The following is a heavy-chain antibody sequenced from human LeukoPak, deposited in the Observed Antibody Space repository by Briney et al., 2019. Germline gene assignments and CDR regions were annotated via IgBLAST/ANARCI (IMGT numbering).Heavy chain of an antibody. D-gene: IGHD3-9*01. CDR1: GGTFSSYA. V-gene: IGHV1-69*01. CDR3: AMDSTYYDILTGYYNRNPSDY. CDR2: IIPIFGTA. Sequence: ASVKVSCKASGGTFSSYAISWVRQAPGQGLEWMGGIIPIFGTANYAQKFQGRVTITADESTSTAYMELSSLRSEDTAVYYCAMDSTYYDILTGYYNRNPSDYWGQGTLVTVSS. J-gene: IGHJ4*02.